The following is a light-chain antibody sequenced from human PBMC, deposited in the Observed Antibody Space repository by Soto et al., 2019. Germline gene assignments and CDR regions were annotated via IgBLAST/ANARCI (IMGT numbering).Light chain of an antibody. CDR1: QSVSSSC. J-gene: IGKJ2*01. CDR2: DAS. V-gene: IGKV3-20*01. CDR3: QQCGSSPVT. Sequence: EIVLTQSPGTLSLSPGERATLSCRASQSVSSSCLAWHQQKPGQAPRLLIYDASNRAADIPDRFSGSGSGTDFTLTISRLEPEDFSVYYCQQCGSSPVTFGQGNKLEI.